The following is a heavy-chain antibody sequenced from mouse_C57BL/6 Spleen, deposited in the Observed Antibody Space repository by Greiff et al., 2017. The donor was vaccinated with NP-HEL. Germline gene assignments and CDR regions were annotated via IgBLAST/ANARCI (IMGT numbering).Heavy chain of an antibody. CDR3: ARGDGNYSGAMDY. D-gene: IGHD2-1*01. Sequence: VQLQQSGPVLVKPGASVKMSCKASGYTFTDYYMNWVKQSHGKSLEWIGVINPYNGGTSYNQKFKGKATLTVDKSSSTAYMELNSLTSEDSAVYYCARGDGNYSGAMDYWGQGTSVTVSS. CDR1: GYTFTDYY. CDR2: INPYNGGT. V-gene: IGHV1-19*01. J-gene: IGHJ4*01.